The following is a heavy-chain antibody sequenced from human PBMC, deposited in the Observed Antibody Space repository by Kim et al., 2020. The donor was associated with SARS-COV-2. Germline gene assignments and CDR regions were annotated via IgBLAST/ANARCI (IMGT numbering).Heavy chain of an antibody. J-gene: IGHJ6*02. V-gene: IGHV3-15*01. CDR1: GFTFSNAW. CDR2: IKSKTDGGTT. D-gene: IGHD3-10*01. Sequence: GGSLRLSCAASGFTFSNAWMSWVRQAPGKGLEWVGRIKSKTDGGTTDYAAPVKGRFTISRDDSKNTLYLQMNSLKTEDTAVYYCTTLGMVRGVIILTLMDVWGQGTTVTVSS. CDR3: TTLGMVRGVIILTLMDV.